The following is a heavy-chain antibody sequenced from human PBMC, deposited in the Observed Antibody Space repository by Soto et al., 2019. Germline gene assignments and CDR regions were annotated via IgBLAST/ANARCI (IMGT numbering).Heavy chain of an antibody. CDR3: AKDYTDYGDHLFDY. CDR1: GFTFSSYG. Sequence: ESGGGVVQPGRCLKLSCAATGFTFSSYGMHWVRQAPGKGLEWVAVISYDGSNKYYADSVKGRFTISRDNSKNTLYLQMNSLRAEDTAVYYCAKDYTDYGDHLFDYWGQGTLVTVSS. D-gene: IGHD4-17*01. CDR2: ISYDGSNK. J-gene: IGHJ4*02. V-gene: IGHV3-30*18.